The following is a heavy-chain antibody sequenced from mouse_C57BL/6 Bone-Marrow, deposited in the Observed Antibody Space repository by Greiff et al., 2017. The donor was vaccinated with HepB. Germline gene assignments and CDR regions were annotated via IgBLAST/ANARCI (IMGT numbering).Heavy chain of an antibody. Sequence: EVKLMESGGGLVQPGGSLKLSCAASGFTFSDYGMAWVRQAPRKGPEWVAFISNLAYSIYYADTVTGRFTISRENAKNTLYLEMSSLRSEDTAMYYCAAIIYYYGSSYAMDYWGQGTSVTVSS. CDR2: ISNLAYSI. J-gene: IGHJ4*01. V-gene: IGHV5-15*01. CDR3: AAIIYYYGSSYAMDY. CDR1: GFTFSDYG. D-gene: IGHD1-1*01.